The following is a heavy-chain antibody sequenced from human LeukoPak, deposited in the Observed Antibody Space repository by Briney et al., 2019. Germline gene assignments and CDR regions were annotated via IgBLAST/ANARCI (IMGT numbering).Heavy chain of an antibody. CDR1: GGTFSSYA. Sequence: ASVKVSCKASGGTFSSYAISRVRQAPGQGLEWMGWISAYNGNTNYAQKLQGRVTMTTDTSTSTACMELRSLRSDDTAVYYCARDAWELLSPHDYWGQGTLVTVSS. D-gene: IGHD1-26*01. CDR2: ISAYNGNT. CDR3: ARDAWELLSPHDY. J-gene: IGHJ4*02. V-gene: IGHV1-18*01.